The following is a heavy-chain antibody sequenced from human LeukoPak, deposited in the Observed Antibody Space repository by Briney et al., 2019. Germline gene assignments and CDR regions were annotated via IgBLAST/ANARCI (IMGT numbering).Heavy chain of an antibody. J-gene: IGHJ6*02. CDR2: IYYSGST. Sequence: PSGTLSLTCTVSGGSISSYYWSWIRQPPGKGLEWIGYIYYSGSTNYNPSLKSRVTISVDTSKNQFSLKLSSVTAADTAVYYCARDQNGGMDVWGQGTTVTVSS. CDR3: ARDQNGGMDV. V-gene: IGHV4-59*01. D-gene: IGHD1-1*01. CDR1: GGSISSYY.